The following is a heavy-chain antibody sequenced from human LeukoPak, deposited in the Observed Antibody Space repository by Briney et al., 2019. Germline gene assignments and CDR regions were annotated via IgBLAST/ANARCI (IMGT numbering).Heavy chain of an antibody. CDR1: GFPFNSFW. J-gene: IGHJ4*02. D-gene: IGHD2-15*01. CDR2: IKSKTDGGSR. Sequence: PGGSLRLSCAASGFPFNSFWMHWVRQAPGKGLEWVGRIKSKTDGGSRDYAAPVKGRFIISRDDSKNTLFLEMNSLKTEDTAVYYCTLVGCSGGSCFSGHYWGQGTLVTVSS. V-gene: IGHV3-15*01. CDR3: TLVGCSGGSCFSGHY.